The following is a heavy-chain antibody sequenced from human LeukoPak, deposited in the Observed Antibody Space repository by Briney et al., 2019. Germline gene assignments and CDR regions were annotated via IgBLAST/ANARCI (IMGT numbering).Heavy chain of an antibody. D-gene: IGHD2-15*01. CDR1: GFIFSDYY. CDR2: IKADGSDK. Sequence: GGSLRLSCATSGFIFSDYYMTWVRQAPGKGLEWVADIKADGSDKYYVDSVKGRLSILRDDAKNSLYLQMNSLRAEDTAVYYCAKDLWGFVEVAAILDYWGQGTLVTVSS. CDR3: AKDLWGFVEVAAILDY. J-gene: IGHJ4*02. V-gene: IGHV3-7*03.